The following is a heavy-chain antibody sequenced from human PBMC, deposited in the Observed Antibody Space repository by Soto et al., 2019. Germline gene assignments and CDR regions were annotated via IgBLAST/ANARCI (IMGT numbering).Heavy chain of an antibody. D-gene: IGHD2-21*02. Sequence: QVQLMQSGAEVKKPGASVKVSCKASGDTFTDYYIHWVRQAPGQGLEWMGTVNPSGGHTTYAQHFPGRGTXTXXXAXXTLAMELTSLTSDATAIYSCARGGHVVVVTAALDYWGQGTLVTVSS. CDR1: GDTFTDYY. CDR2: VNPSGGHT. J-gene: IGHJ4*02. V-gene: IGHV1-46*01. CDR3: ARGGHVVVVTAALDY.